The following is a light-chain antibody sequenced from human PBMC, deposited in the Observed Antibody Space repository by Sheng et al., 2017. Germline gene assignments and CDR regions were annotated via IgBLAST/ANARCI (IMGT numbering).Light chain of an antibody. CDR1: QSVSSN. J-gene: IGKJ3*01. CDR3: QQYNNWPFT. V-gene: IGKV3-15*01. Sequence: EIVMTQSPATLSVSPGERATLSCRASQSVSSNLAWYQQKPGQAPRLLIYGASTRATGIPARFSGSGSGTEFTLTISSLQSEDFAVYYCQQYNNWPFTFGPWDRKWISN. CDR2: GAS.